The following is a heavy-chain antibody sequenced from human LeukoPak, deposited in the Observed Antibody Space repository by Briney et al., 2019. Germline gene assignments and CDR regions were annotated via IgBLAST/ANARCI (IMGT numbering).Heavy chain of an antibody. CDR1: GGSISSGGYY. D-gene: IGHD3-9*01. CDR2: IYYSGST. CDR3: SRAKLTNYYYGMDV. Sequence: SQTLSLTCTVSGGSISSGGYYWSWIRQHPGKGLEWIGYIYYSGSTYYNPSLKSRVTISVDTSKNQFSLKLSSVTAADTAVYYCSRAKLTNYYYGMDVWGQGTTVTFSS. J-gene: IGHJ6*02. V-gene: IGHV4-31*03.